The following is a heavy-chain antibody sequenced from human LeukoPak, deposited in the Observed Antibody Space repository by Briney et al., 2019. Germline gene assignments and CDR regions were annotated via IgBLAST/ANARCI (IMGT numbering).Heavy chain of an antibody. CDR3: AKDISVGATPYYFDY. J-gene: IGHJ4*02. D-gene: IGHD1-26*01. Sequence: GGSLRLSCVASGFTFDDYDMHWVRHAPGKGLEWVSGIIWNSDSIGYADSVKGRFTISRDNAKNSMYLQMNSLRAEDTALYYCAKDISVGATPYYFDYWGQGTLVTVSS. V-gene: IGHV3-9*01. CDR1: GFTFDDYD. CDR2: IIWNSDSI.